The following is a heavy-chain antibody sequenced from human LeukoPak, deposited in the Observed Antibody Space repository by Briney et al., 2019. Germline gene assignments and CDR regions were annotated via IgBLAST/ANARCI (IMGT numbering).Heavy chain of an antibody. CDR3: ARHSGLRFLEWENYFDY. CDR2: IYHSGST. Sequence: SETLSLTCAVSGYSISSGYHWGWIRQPPGKGLEWIGSIYHSGSTYYNPSLKSRVTISVDTSKNQFSLKLSSVTAADTAVYYCARHSGLRFLEWENYFDYWGQGTLVAVSS. D-gene: IGHD3-3*01. CDR1: GYSISSGYH. J-gene: IGHJ4*02. V-gene: IGHV4-38-2*01.